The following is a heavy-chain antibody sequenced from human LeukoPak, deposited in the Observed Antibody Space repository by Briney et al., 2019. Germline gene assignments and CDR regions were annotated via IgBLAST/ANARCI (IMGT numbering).Heavy chain of an antibody. Sequence: GGSLRLSCAASGFTFSSYSMNWVRQAPGEGLEWVSYISSLSGTIYYADSVKGRFTISRDNSKNTLYLQMNSLRAEDTAVYYCAKVYVWNEYYFDYWGQGTLVTVSS. CDR1: GFTFSSYS. D-gene: IGHD1-1*01. CDR3: AKVYVWNEYYFDY. CDR2: ISSLSGTI. J-gene: IGHJ4*02. V-gene: IGHV3-48*01.